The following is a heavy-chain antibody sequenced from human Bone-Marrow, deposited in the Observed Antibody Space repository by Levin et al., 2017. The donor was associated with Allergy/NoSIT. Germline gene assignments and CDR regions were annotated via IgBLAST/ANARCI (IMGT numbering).Heavy chain of an antibody. CDR3: ARVYCSSTSCYASGLYYFDY. J-gene: IGHJ4*02. CDR1: GFTFSSYA. Sequence: QRGESLKISCAASGFTFSSYAMHWVRQAPGKGLEWVAVISYDGSNKYYADSVKGRFTISRDNSKNTLYLQMNSLRAEDTAVYYCARVYCSSTSCYASGLYYFDYWGQGTLVTVSS. D-gene: IGHD2-2*01. CDR2: ISYDGSNK. V-gene: IGHV3-30-3*01.